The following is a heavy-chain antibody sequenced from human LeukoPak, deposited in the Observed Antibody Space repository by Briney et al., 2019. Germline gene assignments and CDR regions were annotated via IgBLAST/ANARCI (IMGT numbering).Heavy chain of an antibody. Sequence: GGSLRLSCAASKFTFNNYGMSWVRQAPGKGLEWVSGINWNGGSRGYADSVKGRFTISRDNAKNSLYLQMNSLRAEDTALYYCARPPYYYDSTGYYYLAAFDIWGQGTMVTVSS. D-gene: IGHD3-22*01. CDR3: ARPPYYYDSTGYYYLAAFDI. J-gene: IGHJ3*02. CDR1: KFTFNNYG. V-gene: IGHV3-20*04. CDR2: INWNGGSR.